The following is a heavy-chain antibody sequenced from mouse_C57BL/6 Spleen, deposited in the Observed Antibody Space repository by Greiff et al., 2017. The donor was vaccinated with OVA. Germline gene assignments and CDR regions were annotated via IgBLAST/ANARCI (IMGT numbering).Heavy chain of an antibody. CDR3: ARHATMDYFDY. J-gene: IGHJ2*01. Sequence: EVHLVESGGDLVKPGGSLKLSCAASGFTFSSYGMSWVRQTPDKRLEWVATISSGGSYTYYPDSVKGRFTISRDNAKNTLYLQMSSLKSEDTAMYYCARHATMDYFDYWGQGTTLTVSS. CDR1: GFTFSSYG. V-gene: IGHV5-6*01. CDR2: ISSGGSYT. D-gene: IGHD1-1*02.